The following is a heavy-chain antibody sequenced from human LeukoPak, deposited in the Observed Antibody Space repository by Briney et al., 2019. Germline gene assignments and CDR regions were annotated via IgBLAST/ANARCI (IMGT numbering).Heavy chain of an antibody. V-gene: IGHV4-59*08. CDR2: TSYSGST. CDR3: VESGNRGYSYGYSAFDI. CDR1: GGSISSSY. J-gene: IGHJ3*02. Sequence: PSETLSLTCTVSGGSISSSYWSWIRQPPGKGLEWIEYTSYSGSTDYNPSLKSRVAMSVDTSKNQFSLKLTSVIAADTAVYYCVESGNRGYSYGYSAFDIWGQGTTVTVSS. D-gene: IGHD5-18*01.